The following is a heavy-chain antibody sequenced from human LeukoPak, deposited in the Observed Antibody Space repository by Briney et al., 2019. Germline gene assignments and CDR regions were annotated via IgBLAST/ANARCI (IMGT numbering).Heavy chain of an antibody. CDR2: INQSGST. J-gene: IGHJ4*02. V-gene: IGHV4-34*01. D-gene: IGHD2-21*02. Sequence: SETLSLTCADYGGSLSGYYWSWIRQHPRTGLEWIGEINQSGSTNYNPPLTSRVNISVHTSKNQFSLKLSSVTAADTAVYYCARVDRVVVTAIPDYWGQGTLVTVSS. CDR1: GGSLSGYY. CDR3: ARVDRVVVTAIPDY.